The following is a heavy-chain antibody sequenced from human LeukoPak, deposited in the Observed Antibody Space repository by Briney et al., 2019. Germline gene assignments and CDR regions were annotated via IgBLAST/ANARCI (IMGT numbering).Heavy chain of an antibody. CDR3: ARAAGYFDSSGYYDMATFDY. D-gene: IGHD3-22*01. V-gene: IGHV4-59*11. Sequence: NSSETLSLTCTVSGASISSHYWSWIRQPPGKGLEWIGYISYRGSTDYNPSLKSRVTISVDTSKNQFSLKLSSVTAADTAVYYCARAAGYFDSSGYYDMATFDYWGQGTLVTVSS. CDR2: ISYRGST. CDR1: GASISSHY. J-gene: IGHJ4*02.